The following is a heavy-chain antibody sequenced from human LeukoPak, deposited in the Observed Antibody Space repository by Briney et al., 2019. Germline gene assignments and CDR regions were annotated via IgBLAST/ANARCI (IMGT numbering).Heavy chain of an antibody. J-gene: IGHJ6*03. CDR2: ISSSGSTI. CDR1: GFTFSDYY. CDR3: ASPVYSSSSYYMDV. V-gene: IGHV3-11*04. Sequence: GALRLSCAASGFTFSDYYMSWIRQAPGNGLEWVSYISSSGSTIYYADSVKGRFTISRDNAKNSLYLQMNSLRAEDTAVYYCASPVYSSSSYYMDVWGKGTTVTVSS. D-gene: IGHD6-6*01.